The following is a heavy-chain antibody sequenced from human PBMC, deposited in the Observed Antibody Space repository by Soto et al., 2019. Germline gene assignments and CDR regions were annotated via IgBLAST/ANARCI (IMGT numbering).Heavy chain of an antibody. J-gene: IGHJ5*02. V-gene: IGHV4-59*01. CDR3: AASETRFWFDP. D-gene: IGHD1-7*01. CDR2: FYYSGST. Sequence: PSETLSLTCTVSGGSISSYYWSWIRQPPGKGLEWIGYFYYSGSTNYNPSLKSRVTISVDTSKNQFSLKLSSVTAADTAVYYCAASETRFWFDPWGQGTLVTVSS. CDR1: GGSISSYY.